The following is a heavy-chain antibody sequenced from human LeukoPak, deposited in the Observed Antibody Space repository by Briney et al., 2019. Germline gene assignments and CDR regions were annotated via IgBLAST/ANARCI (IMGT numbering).Heavy chain of an antibody. J-gene: IGHJ4*02. CDR2: INPNSGGT. CDR3: ARETSSSTLDFDY. CDR1: GYTFTGYY. V-gene: IGHV1-2*02. D-gene: IGHD6-6*01. Sequence: ASVKVSCKASGYTFTGYYMHWVRQAPGQGLEWMGWINPNSGGTNYAQKFQGRVTMTRDTSISTAYMELSRLRSDDTAVYYCARETSSSTLDFDYWGQGTLVTVSS.